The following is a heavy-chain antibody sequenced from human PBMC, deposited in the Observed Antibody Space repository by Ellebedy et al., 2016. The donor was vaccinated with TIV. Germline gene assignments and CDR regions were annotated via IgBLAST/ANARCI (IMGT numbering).Heavy chain of an antibody. V-gene: IGHV4-59*08. CDR3: ARQSKGIISYYYYGMDV. D-gene: IGHD3-10*01. CDR2: IYYSGST. Sequence: MPGGSLRLSCTVSGGSISSYYWTWIRQPPGKGLEWIGFIYYSGSTNYNPSLKSRVTISVDTSKNQFSLKLSSVTAADTAVYYCARQSKGIISYYYYGMDVWGQGTTVTVSS. J-gene: IGHJ6*02. CDR1: GGSISSYY.